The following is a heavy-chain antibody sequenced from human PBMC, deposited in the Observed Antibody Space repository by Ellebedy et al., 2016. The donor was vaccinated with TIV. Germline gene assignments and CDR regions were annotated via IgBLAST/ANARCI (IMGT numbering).Heavy chain of an antibody. CDR1: GGSLKGYY. D-gene: IGHD5-18*01. J-gene: IGHJ4*02. V-gene: IGHV4-34*01. CDR2: INHSGST. Sequence: SETLSLTXAVHGGSLKGYYLSWIRQPPGKGLEWIGEINHSGSTNYNPSLKSRVTISVDTSKNQFSLKLSSVTAADTAVYYCARKGSYGRYYFDYWGQGTLVTVSS. CDR3: ARKGSYGRYYFDY.